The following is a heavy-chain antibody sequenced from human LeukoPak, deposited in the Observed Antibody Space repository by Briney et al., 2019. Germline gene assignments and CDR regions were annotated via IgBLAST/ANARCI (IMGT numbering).Heavy chain of an antibody. CDR1: GGSFSGYY. Sequence: SETLSLTCAVYGGSFSGYYWSWIRQPPGKGLEWIGYIYYSGSTNYNPSLKSRVTISVDTSKNQFSLKLSSVTAADTAVYYCARDGVDSSGYYSYYFDYWGQGTLVTVSS. CDR2: IYYSGST. J-gene: IGHJ4*02. V-gene: IGHV4-59*01. D-gene: IGHD3-22*01. CDR3: ARDGVDSSGYYSYYFDY.